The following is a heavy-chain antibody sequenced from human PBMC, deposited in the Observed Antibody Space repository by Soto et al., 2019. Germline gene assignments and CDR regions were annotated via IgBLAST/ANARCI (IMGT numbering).Heavy chain of an antibody. J-gene: IGHJ6*02. CDR2: INAGNGNT. CDR3: ARDSGGMDV. Sequence: QVQLVQSGAEVKKPGASVKISCKASGYTFTSYALHWVRQAPGQRLEWMGWINAGNGNTKYSKKFQGRGTLTRDTSASTAYMELSRLRSEDTAVYYCARDSGGMDVWGQGTTVTVSS. V-gene: IGHV1-3*01. CDR1: GYTFTSYA.